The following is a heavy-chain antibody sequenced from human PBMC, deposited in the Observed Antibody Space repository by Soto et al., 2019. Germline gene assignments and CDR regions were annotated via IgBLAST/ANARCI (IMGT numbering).Heavy chain of an antibody. CDR1: GYTFSSYG. D-gene: IGHD6-13*01. CDR2: ISAYNGNT. Sequence: ASVKVSCKASGYTFSSYGIGWVRQAPGQGLEWMGWISAYNGNTNYAQKLQGRVTMTTDTSTSTAYMELRSPRSDDTAVYYCATLAGIAAAGGVYFDYWGQGTLVTASS. V-gene: IGHV1-18*01. CDR3: ATLAGIAAAGGVYFDY. J-gene: IGHJ4*02.